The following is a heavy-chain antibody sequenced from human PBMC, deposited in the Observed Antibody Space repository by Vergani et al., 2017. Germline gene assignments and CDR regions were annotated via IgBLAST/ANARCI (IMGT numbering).Heavy chain of an antibody. J-gene: IGHJ3*02. CDR2: INSDGSNT. D-gene: IGHD6-6*01. Sequence: EVQLVESGGGLVQPGGSLRLSCAASGFTFSSYWMHWVRQAPGKGLVWVSRINSDGSNTSYADSVKGRFTISRDNAKNTLYLQMNSLRAEDTAVYYCATGVIAARPDAFDIWGQGTMVTVSS. CDR3: ATGVIAARPDAFDI. CDR1: GFTFSSYW. V-gene: IGHV3-74*01.